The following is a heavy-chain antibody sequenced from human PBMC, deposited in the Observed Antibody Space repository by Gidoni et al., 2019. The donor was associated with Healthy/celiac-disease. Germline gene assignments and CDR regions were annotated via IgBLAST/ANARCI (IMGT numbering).Heavy chain of an antibody. CDR2: ISSSSSTI. Sequence: EVQLVESGGGLVQPGGSLRLSCAASGFTFSSYSMTWVRQAPGKGLEWVSYISSSSSTIYYADSVKGRFTISRDNAKNSLYLQMNSLRAEDTAVYYCARDSEYYYGSGDAFDIWGQGTMVTVSS. V-gene: IGHV3-48*01. J-gene: IGHJ3*02. CDR3: ARDSEYYYGSGDAFDI. D-gene: IGHD3-10*01. CDR1: GFTFSSYS.